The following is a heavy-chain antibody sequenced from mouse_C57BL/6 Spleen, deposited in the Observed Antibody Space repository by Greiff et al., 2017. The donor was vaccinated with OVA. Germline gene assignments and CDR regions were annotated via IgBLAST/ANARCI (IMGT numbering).Heavy chain of an antibody. CDR2: IFPGSGST. D-gene: IGHD1-1*01. CDR1: GYTFTDYY. V-gene: IGHV1-75*01. Sequence: QVQLQQSGPELVKPGASVKISCKASGYTFTDYYINWVKQRPGQGLEWIGWIFPGSGSTYYNEKFKGKATLTVDKSSSTAYMLLSSLTSEDSAVYFCARGGVYYGSSYYYAMDYWGQGTSVTVSS. CDR3: ARGGVYYGSSYYYAMDY. J-gene: IGHJ4*01.